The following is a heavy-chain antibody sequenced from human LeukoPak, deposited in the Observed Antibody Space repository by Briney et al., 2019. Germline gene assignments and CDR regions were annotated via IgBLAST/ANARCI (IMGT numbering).Heavy chain of an antibody. CDR2: IDPRDSYT. CDR3: ATGASKVTTGFANY. D-gene: IGHD4-17*01. J-gene: IGHJ4*02. V-gene: IGHV5-10-1*04. Sequence: GESLKISCKGSGYSFTNYWISWVRQMPGKGLEWMGRIDPRDSYTKYSPSFEGQVTISVDKSISTAFLQWNSLKASDSAFYYCATGASKVTTGFANYWGQGTQVAVSS. CDR1: GYSFTNYW.